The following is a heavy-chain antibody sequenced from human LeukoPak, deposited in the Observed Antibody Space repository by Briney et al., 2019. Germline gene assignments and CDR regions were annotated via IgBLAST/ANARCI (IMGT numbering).Heavy chain of an antibody. CDR3: ARDSRPYYYYMDV. CDR1: GGTFSSYA. D-gene: IGHD6-13*01. V-gene: IGHV1-69*06. J-gene: IGHJ6*03. Sequence: GASVKVSCKASGGTFSSYAISWGRLAPGQGLEWMGGIIPIFGTANYAQKFQGRVTITADRSTSTAYMELSSLRSEDTAVYYCARDSRPYYYYMDVWGKGTTVTVSS. CDR2: IIPIFGTA.